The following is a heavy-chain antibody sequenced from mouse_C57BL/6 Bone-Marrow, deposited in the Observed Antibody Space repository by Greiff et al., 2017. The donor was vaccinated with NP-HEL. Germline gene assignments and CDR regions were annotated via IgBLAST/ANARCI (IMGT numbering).Heavy chain of an antibody. J-gene: IGHJ3*01. CDR2: IYPGSGST. Sequence: QVQLQQPGAELVKPGASVKMSCKASGYTFTSYWITWVKQRPGQGLEWIGDIYPGSGSTNYNEKFKSKATLTVDTSSSTAYMQLSSLTSEDSAVYYWARSPAQAPWFADWGKGTLVTVSA. D-gene: IGHD3-2*02. CDR1: GYTFTSYW. V-gene: IGHV1-55*01. CDR3: ARSPAQAPWFAD.